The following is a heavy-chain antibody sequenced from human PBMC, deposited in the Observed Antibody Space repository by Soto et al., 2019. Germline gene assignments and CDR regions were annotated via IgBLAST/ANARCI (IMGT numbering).Heavy chain of an antibody. V-gene: IGHV5-51*01. Sequence: PGESLKISCKGSGYSFTSYWIGWVRQMPGKGLEWMGIIYPGDSDTRYSPSFQGQVTISADKSISTAYLQGSSLKASDTAMYYCARLGNCGGDCYLHFDYWGQGTLVPVSS. CDR3: ARLGNCGGDCYLHFDY. J-gene: IGHJ4*02. D-gene: IGHD2-21*02. CDR1: GYSFTSYW. CDR2: IYPGDSDT.